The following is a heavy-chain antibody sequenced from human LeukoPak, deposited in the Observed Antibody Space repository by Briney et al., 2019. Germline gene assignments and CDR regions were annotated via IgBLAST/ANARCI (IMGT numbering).Heavy chain of an antibody. V-gene: IGHV4-4*07. J-gene: IGHJ6*02. Sequence: SETLSLTCSVSGGSISTYYWSWIRQPAGKGLEWIGRVYRSGNTNYNPSLKSRVTMSVDTSKNQISLRLRAVTAAYTAVYYCARDDFEYSVHYGMDVWGQGTTVTVSS. D-gene: IGHD3-9*01. CDR3: ARDDFEYSVHYGMDV. CDR1: GGSISTYY. CDR2: VYRSGNT.